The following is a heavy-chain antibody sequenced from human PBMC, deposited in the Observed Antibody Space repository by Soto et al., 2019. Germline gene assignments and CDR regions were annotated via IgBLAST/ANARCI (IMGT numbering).Heavy chain of an antibody. Sequence: GGSLRRSCSASGLSFSGSAKHWVRQASGKGLEWVGRIRSKANSYATAYAASVKGRFTISRDDSKNAAYLQMNSPKTEDTAVYYCTRGPFQEGFGELEYYYGMDVWGQGTTVTVSS. V-gene: IGHV3-73*01. J-gene: IGHJ6*02. D-gene: IGHD3-10*01. CDR2: IRSKANSYAT. CDR1: GLSFSGSA. CDR3: TRGPFQEGFGELEYYYGMDV.